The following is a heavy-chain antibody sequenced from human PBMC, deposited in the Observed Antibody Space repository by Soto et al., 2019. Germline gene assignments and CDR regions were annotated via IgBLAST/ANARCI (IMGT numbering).Heavy chain of an antibody. CDR1: GASISCFY. CDR2: IYATWTT. V-gene: IGHV4-4*07. Sequence: SETLSLTCTVSGASISCFYWSWIRKSAGEGLERIGRIYATWTTDYNPSLKSRVMMSVDTSKKQFSLKLRSVTAADTAVYYCVRDGTKTLRDWFDPWGQGISVTVS. J-gene: IGHJ5*02. D-gene: IGHD1-1*01. CDR3: VRDGTKTLRDWFDP.